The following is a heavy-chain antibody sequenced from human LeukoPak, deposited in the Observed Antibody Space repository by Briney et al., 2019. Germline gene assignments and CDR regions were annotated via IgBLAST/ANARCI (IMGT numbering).Heavy chain of an antibody. CDR2: VHHSGIT. V-gene: IGHV4-39*02. CDR1: GGFISSGGYY. J-gene: IGHJ3*01. D-gene: IGHD3-22*01. Sequence: SETLSLTCVVSGGFISSGGYYWGWIRHPPEKGLEWIGSVHHSGITYYNTSLKSRVTISVHKSKNHFSLELTSVTAADTAVYYCARNPPNYYDSSGRMGAFDVWGQGTMVTVSS. CDR3: ARNPPNYYDSSGRMGAFDV.